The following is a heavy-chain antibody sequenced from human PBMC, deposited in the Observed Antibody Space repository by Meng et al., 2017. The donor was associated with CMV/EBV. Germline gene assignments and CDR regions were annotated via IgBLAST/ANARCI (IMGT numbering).Heavy chain of an antibody. CDR1: GFALSTSGVG. Sequence: QLTLKESCPHLVKPPQTLPLTCTFSGFALSTSGVGVGWIRQPPGKALEWLALIYWDDDKRYSPSLKSRLTITKDTSKNQVVLTMTNMDPVDTATYYCAHRLASAGWLQLPFDYWGQGTLVTVSS. CDR3: AHRLASAGWLQLPFDY. V-gene: IGHV2-5*02. D-gene: IGHD5-24*01. J-gene: IGHJ4*02. CDR2: IYWDDDK.